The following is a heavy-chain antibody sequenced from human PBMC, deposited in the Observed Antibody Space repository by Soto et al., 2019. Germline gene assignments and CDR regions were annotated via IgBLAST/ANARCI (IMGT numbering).Heavy chain of an antibody. J-gene: IGHJ6*03. Sequence: QVQLVQSGAEVKKPGASVKVSCKASGYAFSQFYIHWMRQAPGQGLEWMGWINPNSGRTKFAQKFQGWVTMTRDTSIKTVYMELSGLKSDATAGYYCARESGGTTATLDYYYFYMDVWGKGTTVTVSS. CDR1: GYAFSQFY. V-gene: IGHV1-2*04. CDR2: INPNSGRT. D-gene: IGHD4-17*01. CDR3: ARESGGTTATLDYYYFYMDV.